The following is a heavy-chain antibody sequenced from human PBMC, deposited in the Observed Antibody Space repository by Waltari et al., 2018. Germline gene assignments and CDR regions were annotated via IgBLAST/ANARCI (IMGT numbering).Heavy chain of an antibody. CDR3: ARGLALYYGSGSYPT. V-gene: IGHV4-34*01. D-gene: IGHD3-10*01. CDR1: GGSFSGYY. J-gene: IGHJ5*02. Sequence: QVQLQQWGAGLLKPSETLSHTCAVYGGSFSGYYWSWIRQPPGKGLEWIGEINHSGSTTYNPALKMRATISVDTSKSQFSLKLSSVTAADPAVYYCARGLALYYGSGSYPTWGQGTLVTVSS. CDR2: INHSGST.